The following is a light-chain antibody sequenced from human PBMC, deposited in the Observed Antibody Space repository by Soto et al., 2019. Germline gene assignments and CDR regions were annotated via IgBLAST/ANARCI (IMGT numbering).Light chain of an antibody. Sequence: QTVVTQPPSASGTPGQRVTISCSGSSSNIGSNYVYWYHQLPGTAPKLVIYRNNQRPSGVPDRISGSKSGTSASLAISGLRSEDEADYYCSSYTAYTTLGVFGGGTKLTVL. J-gene: IGLJ3*02. CDR1: SSNIGSNY. CDR2: RNN. CDR3: SSYTAYTTLGV. V-gene: IGLV1-47*01.